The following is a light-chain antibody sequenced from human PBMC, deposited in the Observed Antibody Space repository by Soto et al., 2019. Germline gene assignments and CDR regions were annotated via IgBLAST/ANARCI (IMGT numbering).Light chain of an antibody. V-gene: IGKV1-6*01. CDR3: LQDYTFLYT. J-gene: IGKJ2*01. Sequence: AIQMTQSPSSLSASVGDRVTITCRASQGIRNDLGWYQQKPGKAPKLLIYAASSLESGVPSRFSGSGSGTDFTLIITGLQHEDFATYYCLQDYTFLYTFGQGTKLEIK. CDR1: QGIRND. CDR2: AAS.